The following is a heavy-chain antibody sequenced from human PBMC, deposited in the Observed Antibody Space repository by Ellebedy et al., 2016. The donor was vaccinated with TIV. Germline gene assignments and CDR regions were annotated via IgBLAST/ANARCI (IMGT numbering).Heavy chain of an antibody. J-gene: IGHJ4*02. Sequence: GGSLRLXXGPSGFTFSTYAMTWVRQAPGKGLEWVSVISGYGDRTDYADSVKGRFTISRDNSKNTLYLQMNSLRAEDTALYYCAKGMRGGADFDYWGQGTLVTVSS. CDR1: GFTFSTYA. V-gene: IGHV3-23*01. D-gene: IGHD4/OR15-4a*01. CDR3: AKGMRGGADFDY. CDR2: ISGYGDRT.